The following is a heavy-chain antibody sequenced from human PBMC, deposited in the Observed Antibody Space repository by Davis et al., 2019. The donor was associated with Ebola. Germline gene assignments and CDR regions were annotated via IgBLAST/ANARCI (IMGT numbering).Heavy chain of an antibody. CDR2: IYYSGIT. CDR1: GGSIISSSSY. V-gene: IGHV4-39*01. Sequence: SETLSLTCTVSGGSIISSSSYWGWIRQPPRKGLEWIGSIYYSGITYYNPSLKSRVTISVDTSKNQFSLKLRSVTAADTAVYYCARLPRGNHGMDVWGQGTTVTVSS. D-gene: IGHD3-10*01. CDR3: ARLPRGNHGMDV. J-gene: IGHJ6*02.